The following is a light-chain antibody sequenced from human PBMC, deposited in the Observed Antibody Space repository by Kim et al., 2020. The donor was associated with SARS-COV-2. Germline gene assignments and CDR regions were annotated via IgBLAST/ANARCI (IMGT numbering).Light chain of an antibody. CDR1: QSITSVY. Sequence: PGEGANLACRARQSITSVYLAWFQQKPGQPPRLIIYGSSTSATGIPDTFSGSGSGTDFTLTIIRLEPEDFAVYYCQQYGRSPDTFGQGTKLEI. CDR2: GSS. CDR3: QQYGRSPDT. J-gene: IGKJ2*01. V-gene: IGKV3-20*01.